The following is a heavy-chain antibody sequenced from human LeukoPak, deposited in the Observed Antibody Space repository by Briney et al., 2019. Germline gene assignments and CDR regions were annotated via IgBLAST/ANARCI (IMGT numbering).Heavy chain of an antibody. CDR3: ARASGSYRGSFDP. Sequence: GGSLRLSCAASGFTFSSYEMNWVRQAPGKGLEWVSYISSSGSTIYYADSVKGRFTISRDNARNSLYLQMNSLRAEDTAVYYCARASGSYRGSFDPWGQGTLVTVSS. V-gene: IGHV3-48*03. J-gene: IGHJ5*02. CDR1: GFTFSSYE. D-gene: IGHD1-26*01. CDR2: ISSSGSTI.